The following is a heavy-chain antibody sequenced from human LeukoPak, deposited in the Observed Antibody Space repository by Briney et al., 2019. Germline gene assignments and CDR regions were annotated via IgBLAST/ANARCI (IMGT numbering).Heavy chain of an antibody. CDR2: ISAYNGNT. D-gene: IGHD3-22*01. V-gene: IGHV1-18*01. J-gene: IGHJ6*03. CDR1: GYTFTSYG. Sequence: ASVKVSCKASGYTFTSYGISWVRQAPGQGLEWMGWISAYNGNTNYAQKLQGRVTMTTDTSTSTAYMELRSLRSDDTAVYYCARGKEVVSYYYYYYMDVWGKGTTVTISS. CDR3: ARGKEVVSYYYYYYMDV.